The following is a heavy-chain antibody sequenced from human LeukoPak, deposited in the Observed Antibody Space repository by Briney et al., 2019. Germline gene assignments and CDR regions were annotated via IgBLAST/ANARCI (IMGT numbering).Heavy chain of an antibody. V-gene: IGHV4-59*01. CDR1: GGSISSYY. J-gene: IGHJ5*02. Sequence: SETLSLTCTVSGGSISSYYWSWIRQPPGKGLEWIGYIYYSGSTNYNPSLKSRVTISVDTSKNQFSLKLSSVTAADTAVYYCALEQGYCSSTSCLNWFDPWGQGTLVTVSS. D-gene: IGHD2-2*01. CDR2: IYYSGST. CDR3: ALEQGYCSSTSCLNWFDP.